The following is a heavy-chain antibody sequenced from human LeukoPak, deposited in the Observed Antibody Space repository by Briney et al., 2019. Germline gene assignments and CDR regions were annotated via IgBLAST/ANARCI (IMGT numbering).Heavy chain of an antibody. D-gene: IGHD3-10*01. V-gene: IGHV1-2*02. Sequence: ASVKVSCKASGYTFTGYYMHWVRQAPGQGLEWMGWINPNSGGTNYAQKFQGRVTMTRDTSISTAYMELSRLRSDDTAVYYCARVVVTGSGSYWSPLYYYYMDVWGKGTTVTISS. CDR1: GYTFTGYY. CDR3: ARVVVTGSGSYWSPLYYYYMDV. CDR2: INPNSGGT. J-gene: IGHJ6*03.